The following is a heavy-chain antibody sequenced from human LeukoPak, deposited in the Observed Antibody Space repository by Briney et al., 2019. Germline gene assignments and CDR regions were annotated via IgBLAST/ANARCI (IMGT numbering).Heavy chain of an antibody. V-gene: IGHV3-30*18. CDR1: GFTFSSYG. D-gene: IGHD3-10*01. CDR2: ISYDGSNK. J-gene: IGHJ6*02. CDR3: AKDGRGEYYYGSGSRKHYYYYGMDV. Sequence: GGSLRLSCAASGFTFSSYGMHWVRQAPGKGLEWVAVISYDGSNKYYADSVKGRFTISRDNSKNTLYLQMNSLRAEDTAVYYCAKDGRGEYYYGSGSRKHYYYYGMDVCGQGTTVTVSS.